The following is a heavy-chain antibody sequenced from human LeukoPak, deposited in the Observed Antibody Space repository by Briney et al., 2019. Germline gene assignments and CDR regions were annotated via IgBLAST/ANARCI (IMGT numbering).Heavy chain of an antibody. CDR1: GFTSSSYW. Sequence: GGSLRLSCAASGFTSSSYWMYWVRQAPGKGLECVSRINRDGTSTGYADSVKGRFTISRDNAKNTLYLQMNTLRAEDTAAYYCASVNCGDGCSSWGQGTLVTVSS. D-gene: IGHD2-21*02. CDR3: ASVNCGDGCSS. J-gene: IGHJ5*02. V-gene: IGHV3-74*01. CDR2: INRDGTST.